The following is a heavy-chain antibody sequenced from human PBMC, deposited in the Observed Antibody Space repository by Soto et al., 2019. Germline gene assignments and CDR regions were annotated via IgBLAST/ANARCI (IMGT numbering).Heavy chain of an antibody. CDR2: IYWDDDK. CDR1: GFPLRTRGEG. J-gene: IGHJ5*02. D-gene: IGHD1-7*01. Sequence: GPKLMNQTQRLAPTCTFSGFPLRTRGEGVVWIRQPPGKALEWLGIIYWDDDKRYRPSLKSRLTITKDTSKNQVVLTMTNMDPVDTGTYYCAHNLVAGTSWFDPWGQGTLVTVSS. CDR3: AHNLVAGTSWFDP. V-gene: IGHV2-5*02.